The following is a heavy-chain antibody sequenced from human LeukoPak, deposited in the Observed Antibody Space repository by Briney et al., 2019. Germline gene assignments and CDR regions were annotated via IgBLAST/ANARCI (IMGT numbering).Heavy chain of an antibody. CDR3: AREKDSSGWYYFDY. CDR1: GFTFSSYA. Sequence: GRSLRLSCAASGFTFSSYAMHWVRQAPGKGLEWVAVISYDGSNKHYADSVKGRFTISRDNSKNTLYLQMNSLRAEDTAVYYCAREKDSSGWYYFDYWGQGTLVTVSS. V-gene: IGHV3-30*04. CDR2: ISYDGSNK. D-gene: IGHD6-19*01. J-gene: IGHJ4*02.